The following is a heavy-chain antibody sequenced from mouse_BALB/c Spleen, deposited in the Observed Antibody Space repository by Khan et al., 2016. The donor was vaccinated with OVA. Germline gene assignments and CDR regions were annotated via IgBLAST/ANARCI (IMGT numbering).Heavy chain of an antibody. CDR1: GYTFTSYW. Sequence: EVMLVESGTVLARPGASVKMSCKASGYTFTSYWMHWVKQRPGQGLEWIGDIYPGHTDTNYNQKFKGKAKLTAVTSTSTAYMELYSLTNEDSAVYYCTRRNWDVAWFAYWGQGTLVTVSA. D-gene: IGHD4-1*01. CDR2: IYPGHTDT. J-gene: IGHJ3*01. V-gene: IGHV1-5*01. CDR3: TRRNWDVAWFAY.